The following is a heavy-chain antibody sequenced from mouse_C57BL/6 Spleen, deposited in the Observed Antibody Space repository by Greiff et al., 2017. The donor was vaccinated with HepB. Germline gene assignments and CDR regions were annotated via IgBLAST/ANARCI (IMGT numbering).Heavy chain of an antibody. J-gene: IGHJ3*01. Sequence: EVKLMESGGGLVKPGGSLKLSCAASGFTFSDYGMHWVRQAPEKGLEWVAYISSGSSTIYYADTVKGRFTISRDNAKNTLFLQMTSRRSEDTAMYYCARGLTNWAWFAYWGQGTLVTVSA. CDR3: ARGLTNWAWFAY. V-gene: IGHV5-17*01. CDR1: GFTFSDYG. D-gene: IGHD4-1*01. CDR2: ISSGSSTI.